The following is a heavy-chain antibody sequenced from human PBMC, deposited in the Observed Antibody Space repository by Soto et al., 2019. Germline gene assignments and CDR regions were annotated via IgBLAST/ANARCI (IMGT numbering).Heavy chain of an antibody. CDR2: ISSSSSTI. CDR1: GFTFRSYN. V-gene: IGHV3-48*02. D-gene: IGHD5-12*01. CDR3: ARGGIIAVTTIGDY. J-gene: IGHJ4*01. Sequence: DVQLVESGGGLVQPGGSLRLSCAASGFTFRSYNMNWVRQAPGKGLDWLSYISSSSSTIYYADSVKGRFTISRDDAKNSLYLQMNSRRDDDTAMYYCARGGIIAVTTIGDYWGQGTLVTVSS.